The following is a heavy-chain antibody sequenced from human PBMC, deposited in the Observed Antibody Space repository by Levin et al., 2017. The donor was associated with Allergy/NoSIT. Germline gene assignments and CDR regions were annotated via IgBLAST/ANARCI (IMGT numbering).Heavy chain of an antibody. CDR2: IWYDGSNK. CDR3: ARDPGIVVVPAAMDRRGYYYGMDV. V-gene: IGHV3-33*01. J-gene: IGHJ6*02. Sequence: PGGSLRLSCAASGFTFSSYGMHWVRQAPGKGLEWVAAIWYDGSNKYYADSVKGRFTISRDNSKNTLYLQMNSLRAEDTAVYYCARDPGIVVVPAAMDRRGYYYGMDVWGQGTTVTVSS. CDR1: GFTFSSYG. D-gene: IGHD2-2*01.